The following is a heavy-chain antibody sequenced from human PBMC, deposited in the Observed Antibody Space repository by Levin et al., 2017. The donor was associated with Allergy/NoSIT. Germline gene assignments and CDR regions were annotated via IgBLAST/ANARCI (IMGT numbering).Heavy chain of an antibody. V-gene: IGHV3-23*01. J-gene: IGHJ3*02. D-gene: IGHD5-12*01. CDR1: GFTFSTYA. CDR3: ATSNDDAGRYSHAFDI. CDR2: ISTIGT. Sequence: GGSLRLSCAASGFTFSTYAMIWVRQAPGKGLEWVSSISTIGTHYADSVKGRFTISRDNSRNTLSLQMNSLRVEDTAVYYCATSNDDAGRYSHAFDIWGQGTMATVTS.